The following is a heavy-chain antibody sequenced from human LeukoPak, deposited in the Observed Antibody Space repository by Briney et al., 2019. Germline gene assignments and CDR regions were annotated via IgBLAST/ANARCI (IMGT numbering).Heavy chain of an antibody. CDR3: AGASYSYGSYYYYYGMDV. V-gene: IGHV4-59*01. Sequence: SETLSLTCTVSGGSISSYYWSWIRQPPGKGLEWIGYIYYSGSTNYNPSLKSRVTISVDTSKNQFSLKLSSVTAADTAVYYCAGASYSYGSYYYYYGMDVWGQGTTVTVSS. D-gene: IGHD5-18*01. CDR2: IYYSGST. J-gene: IGHJ6*02. CDR1: GGSISSYY.